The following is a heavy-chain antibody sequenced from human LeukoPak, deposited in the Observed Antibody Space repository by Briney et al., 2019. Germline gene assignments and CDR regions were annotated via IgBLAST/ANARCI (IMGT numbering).Heavy chain of an antibody. V-gene: IGHV4-34*01. J-gene: IGHJ6*02. Sequence: SETLSLTCAVYGGSFSGYYWSWIRRPPGKGLEWIGEINHSGSTNYSPSLKSRVTISVDTSKNQFSLKLSSVTAADTAVYYCARKLESYYYYYGMDVWGQGTTVTVSS. D-gene: IGHD1-7*01. CDR1: GGSFSGYY. CDR2: INHSGST. CDR3: ARKLESYYYYYGMDV.